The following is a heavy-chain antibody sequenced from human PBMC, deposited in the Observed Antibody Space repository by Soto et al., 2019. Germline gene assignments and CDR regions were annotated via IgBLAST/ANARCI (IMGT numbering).Heavy chain of an antibody. V-gene: IGHV3-23*01. CDR1: GFTFSSYA. D-gene: IGHD5-12*01. CDR3: AKDGSLYSGYDSNYYYGMDV. CDR2: ISGSGGST. J-gene: IGHJ6*02. Sequence: PGGSLRLSCAASGFTFSSYAMSWGRQAPGKGLEWVSAISGSGGSTYCADSVKGRFTISRDNSKNTLYLQMNSLRAEDTAVYYCAKDGSLYSGYDSNYYYGMDVWGQGTTVTVSS.